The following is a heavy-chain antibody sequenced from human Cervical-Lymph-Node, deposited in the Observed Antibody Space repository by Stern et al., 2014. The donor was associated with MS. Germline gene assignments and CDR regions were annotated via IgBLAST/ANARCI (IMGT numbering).Heavy chain of an antibody. CDR3: ARDYEDTSMLFDH. V-gene: IGHV3-30*03. J-gene: IGHJ4*02. D-gene: IGHD2-8*01. CDR2: ISDDVKHK. Sequence: VQLEESGGDVVQPGRSLRLSCAASGFTFSSYGMHWVRQAPGKGLEWVTVISDDVKHKSYAASVKGRFTISRDNSKNTLHLQMNSVTPDDTAIYYCARDYEDTSMLFDHWGQGTLVTVSS. CDR1: GFTFSSYG.